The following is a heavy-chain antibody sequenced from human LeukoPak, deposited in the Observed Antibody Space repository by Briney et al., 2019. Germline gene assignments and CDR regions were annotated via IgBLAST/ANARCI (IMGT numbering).Heavy chain of an antibody. CDR2: MNPNSGNT. CDR1: GYTFTSYD. Sequence: ASVKVSCKASGYTFTSYDINWVRQATGQGLEWMGWMNPNSGNTGYAQKFQGRVTMTRNTSISTAYMELSSLRSEDTAVYYCARGRAYYGSGDFDYWGQGTLVTVSS. J-gene: IGHJ4*02. V-gene: IGHV1-8*01. CDR3: ARGRAYYGSGDFDY. D-gene: IGHD3-10*01.